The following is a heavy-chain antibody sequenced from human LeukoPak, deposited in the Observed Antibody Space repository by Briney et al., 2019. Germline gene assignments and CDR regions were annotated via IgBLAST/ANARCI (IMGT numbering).Heavy chain of an antibody. Sequence: PGGSLRLSCAASGFTFSSYAMSWVRQAPGKGLEWVSAISGSGGSTYYADSVKGRFTISRDNSKNTLYLQMSSLRAEDTAVYYCAKDPDSSGYRLLFDYWGQGTLVTVSS. V-gene: IGHV3-23*01. CDR1: GFTFSSYA. J-gene: IGHJ4*02. CDR3: AKDPDSSGYRLLFDY. CDR2: ISGSGGST. D-gene: IGHD3-22*01.